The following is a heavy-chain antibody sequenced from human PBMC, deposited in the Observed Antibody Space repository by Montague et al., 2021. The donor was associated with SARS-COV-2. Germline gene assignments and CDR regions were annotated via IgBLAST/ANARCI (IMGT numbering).Heavy chain of an antibody. CDR3: ARDGGTVTTFLGVGYVRGGLNWFDP. D-gene: IGHD4-17*01. CDR1: GFTFSSYS. V-gene: IGHV3-48*04. CDR2: ISSSSSTI. Sequence: SLRLSCSASGFTFSSYSMNWVRQAPGKGLEWVSYISSSSSTIYYADSVKGRFTISRDNAKNSLYLQMNSLRAEDTAVYYCARDGGTVTTFLGVGYVRGGLNWFDPWGQGTLVTVSS. J-gene: IGHJ5*02.